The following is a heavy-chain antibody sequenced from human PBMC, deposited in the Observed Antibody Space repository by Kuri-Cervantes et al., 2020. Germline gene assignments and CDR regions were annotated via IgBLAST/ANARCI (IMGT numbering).Heavy chain of an antibody. J-gene: IGHJ6*03. V-gene: IGHV1-46*01. CDR3: ARVTAAAFYYYYYYMDV. Sequence: ASVKVSCKASGYTFTNFLIHWVRQAPGQGLEWMGLINPNGGTTTYPQKFQGRVTMTRDTSTTTVYMELSSLRLEDTAVYYCARVTAAAFYYYYYYMDVWGKGTTVTVSS. CDR2: INPNGGTT. CDR1: GYTFTNFL. D-gene: IGHD6-13*01.